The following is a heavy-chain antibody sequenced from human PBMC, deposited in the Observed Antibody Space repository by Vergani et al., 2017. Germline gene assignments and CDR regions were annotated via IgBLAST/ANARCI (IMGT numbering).Heavy chain of an antibody. V-gene: IGHV1-69*08. CDR1: GGTFSSYT. D-gene: IGHD5-18*01. J-gene: IGHJ6*02. CDR2: IIPILGIA. Sequence: QVQLVQSGAEVKKPGSSVKVSCKASGGTFSSYTISWVRQAPGQGLEWMGRIIPILGIANYAQKFQGRVTLTADKSTSTAYMELSSLRSEDPAVYYCAREGDVDTAMVTSYYYGMDVWGQGTTVTVSS. CDR3: AREGDVDTAMVTSYYYGMDV.